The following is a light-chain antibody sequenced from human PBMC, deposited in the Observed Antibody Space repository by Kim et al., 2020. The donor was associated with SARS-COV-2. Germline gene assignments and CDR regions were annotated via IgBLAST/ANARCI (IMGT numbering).Light chain of an antibody. J-gene: IGLJ3*02. CDR2: LNSDGSH. CDR1: RGNSSYA. CDR3: QTWGTGAWV. Sequence: VKITWTLRRGNSSYAITWNKQQAEKGPRYLMKLNSDGSHNKGDGIPVRFAGTRSGAERCLTISGLQSEDEANYYCQTWGTGAWVFGGGTKLTVL. V-gene: IGLV4-69*01.